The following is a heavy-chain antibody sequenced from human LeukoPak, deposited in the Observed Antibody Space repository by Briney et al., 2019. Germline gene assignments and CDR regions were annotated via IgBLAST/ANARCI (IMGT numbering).Heavy chain of an antibody. V-gene: IGHV3-48*03. CDR2: ISSSGSTI. Sequence: GGSLRLSCAASGFTFSSYEMNWVRQAPGKGLEWVSYISSSGSTIYYADSVKGRFTISRDNAKNSLYLQMNSLRAEDTAVYYCARDAYPGYSSGWHDAFDIWGQGTMVTVSS. D-gene: IGHD6-19*01. J-gene: IGHJ3*02. CDR1: GFTFSSYE. CDR3: ARDAYPGYSSGWHDAFDI.